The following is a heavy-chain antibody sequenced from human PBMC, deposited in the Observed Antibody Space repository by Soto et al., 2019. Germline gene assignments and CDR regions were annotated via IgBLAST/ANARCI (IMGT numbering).Heavy chain of an antibody. Sequence: PGGSLGLSCAASGLTFSSYAMSWVRQAPGKGLEWVSAISGSGGSTYYADSVKGRFTISRDNSKNTLYLQMNSLRAEDTAVYYCARDRRGAYYFDYWGQGTLVTVSS. D-gene: IGHD3-10*01. CDR3: ARDRRGAYYFDY. V-gene: IGHV3-23*01. J-gene: IGHJ4*02. CDR1: GLTFSSYA. CDR2: ISGSGGST.